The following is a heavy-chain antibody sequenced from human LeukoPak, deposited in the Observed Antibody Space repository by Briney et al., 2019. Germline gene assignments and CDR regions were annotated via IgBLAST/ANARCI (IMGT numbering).Heavy chain of an antibody. Sequence: SETLSFTCTGSGCSISSYYWSWIRQPAGKGLEWIGRFYTSGTTNYNPSLKSRVSMSVDTSKNQFSLELSSVNAADTAMYYCARENGSYRFLDYWGQGTVVTVSS. D-gene: IGHD3-16*02. V-gene: IGHV4-4*07. CDR3: ARENGSYRFLDY. CDR2: FYTSGTT. J-gene: IGHJ4*02. CDR1: GCSISSYY.